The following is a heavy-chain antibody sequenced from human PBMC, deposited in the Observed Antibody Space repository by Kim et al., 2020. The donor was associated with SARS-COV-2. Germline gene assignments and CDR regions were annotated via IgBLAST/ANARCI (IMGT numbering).Heavy chain of an antibody. Sequence: ASVKVSCKASGYIFTTYVIHWVRQAPGQSLEWMGGINAGTGDTRYSQRFQDRLTFTGDTSATTAYMEMSSLTPEDTAVYYCSRVRPVTGYWYSDIWGRGTLVTVSS. D-gene: IGHD6-19*01. CDR3: SRVRPVTGYWYSDI. J-gene: IGHJ2*01. V-gene: IGHV1-3*01. CDR2: INAGTGDT. CDR1: GYIFTTYV.